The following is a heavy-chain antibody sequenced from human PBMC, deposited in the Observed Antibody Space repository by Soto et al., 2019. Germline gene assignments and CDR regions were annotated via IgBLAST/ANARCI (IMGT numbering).Heavy chain of an antibody. CDR2: IYYSGST. CDR3: ARAEVGSSWSFYFDY. D-gene: IGHD6-13*01. V-gene: IGHV4-61*01. CDR1: GGSVSSGSYY. J-gene: IGHJ4*02. Sequence: KPSETLSLTCTVSGGSVSSGSYYWSWIRQPPGKGLEWIGYIYYSGSTNYNPSLKSRVTISVDTSKNQFSLKLSSVTAADTAVYYCARAEVGSSWSFYFDYWGQGTLVTVSS.